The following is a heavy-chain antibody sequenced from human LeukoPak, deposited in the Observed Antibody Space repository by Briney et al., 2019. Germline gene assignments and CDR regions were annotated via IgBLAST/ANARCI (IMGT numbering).Heavy chain of an antibody. D-gene: IGHD3-9*01. CDR2: ISSSGSTI. CDR1: GFTFSDYY. CDR3: ATPEGYYDILTGYYTPGALDY. J-gene: IGHJ4*02. V-gene: IGHV3-11*01. Sequence: GGSLRLSCAASGFTFSDYYMSWIRQAPGKGLEWVSYISSSGSTIYYADSVKGRFTISRDNAKNSLYLQMNSLRAEDTAVYYCATPEGYYDILTGYYTPGALDYWGQGTLVTVSS.